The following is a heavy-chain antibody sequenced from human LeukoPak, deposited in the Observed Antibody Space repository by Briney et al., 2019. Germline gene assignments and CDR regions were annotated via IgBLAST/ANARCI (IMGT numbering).Heavy chain of an antibody. J-gene: IGHJ6*03. V-gene: IGHV1-69*05. CDR2: IIPIFGTA. Sequence: SVKVSCKASGGTFSSSAISWVRQAPGQGLEWMGGIIPIFGTANCAQKFQGRVTITTDESTSTAYMELSSLRSEDTAVYYCARAEYYDSSGYLGYYYYYMDVWSKGTTVTVSS. CDR3: ARAEYYDSSGYLGYYYYYMDV. CDR1: GGTFSSSA. D-gene: IGHD3-22*01.